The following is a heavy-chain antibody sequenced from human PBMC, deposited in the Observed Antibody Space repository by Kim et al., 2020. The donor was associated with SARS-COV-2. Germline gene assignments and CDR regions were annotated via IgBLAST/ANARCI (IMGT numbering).Heavy chain of an antibody. V-gene: IGHV1-3*01. J-gene: IGHJ4*02. CDR1: GYTFTSYA. CDR3: ARDSGGIRYFDWLLTTPRDPADCDY. CDR2: INAGNGNT. D-gene: IGHD3-9*01. Sequence: ASVKVSCKASGYTFTSYAMHWVRQAPGQRLEWMGWINAGNGNTKYSQKFQGRVTITRDTSASTAYMELSSLRSEDTAVYYCARDSGGIRYFDWLLTTPRDPADCDYWGQGTLVTVSS.